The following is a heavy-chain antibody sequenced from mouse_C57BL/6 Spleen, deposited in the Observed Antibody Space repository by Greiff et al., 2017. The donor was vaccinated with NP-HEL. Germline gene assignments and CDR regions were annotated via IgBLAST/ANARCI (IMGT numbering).Heavy chain of an antibody. Sequence: EVKLMESGPGLVKPSQSLSLTCSVTGYSITSGYYWNWIRQFPGNKLEWMGYISYDGSNNYNPSLKNRISITRDTAKNQFFLKLNSVTTEETATYYGARGNLAYYGNYYAMDYWGQGTSVTVSS. V-gene: IGHV3-6*01. CDR3: ARGNLAYYGNYYAMDY. CDR2: ISYDGSN. D-gene: IGHD2-10*01. CDR1: GYSITSGYY. J-gene: IGHJ4*01.